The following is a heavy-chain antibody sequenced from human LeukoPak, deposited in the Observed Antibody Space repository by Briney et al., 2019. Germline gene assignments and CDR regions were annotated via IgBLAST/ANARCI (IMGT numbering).Heavy chain of an antibody. CDR2: IWYDGSNK. D-gene: IGHD3-22*01. J-gene: IGHJ4*02. Sequence: GGSLRLSCAASGFTFSNYGMHWVRQAPGKGLEWVAVIWYDGSNKYYGDSVKGRFTISRDNSKNTLHLQMNSLRAEDTALYYCVKAIRPFNSGNYYSCLDYWGQGSLVTVSS. V-gene: IGHV3-33*06. CDR3: VKAIRPFNSGNYYSCLDY. CDR1: GFTFSNYG.